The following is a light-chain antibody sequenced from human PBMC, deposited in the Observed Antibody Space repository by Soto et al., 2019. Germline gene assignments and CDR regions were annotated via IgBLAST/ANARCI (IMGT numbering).Light chain of an antibody. J-gene: IGKJ5*01. CDR3: QQYGNYPLT. CDR1: HPINKW. V-gene: IGKV1D-16*01. Sequence: DIEMTQSPSSLSASVGDQVSITCRASHPINKWLAWYQQKPNQAPRSLIYTTSIRQSGVPSRFSGSGSGTDFTLTITSLQPEDFATYFCQQYGNYPLTFGQGTRLDI. CDR2: TTS.